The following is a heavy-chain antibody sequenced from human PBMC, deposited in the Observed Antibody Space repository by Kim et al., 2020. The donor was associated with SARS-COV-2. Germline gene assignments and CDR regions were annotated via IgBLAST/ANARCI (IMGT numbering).Heavy chain of an antibody. J-gene: IGHJ4*02. D-gene: IGHD3-10*01. CDR1: GGSISSGGYY. V-gene: IGHV4-31*03. CDR3: ARLFDRQGSFDI. CDR2: IYSSGST. Sequence: SETLSLTCTVSGGSISSGGYYWTWIRHHPGKGLEWIGHIYSSGSTYNNPSLQSRFYISVDTTKDQFSLRVNSVTAADTAVDHCARLFDRQGSFDIWGLG.